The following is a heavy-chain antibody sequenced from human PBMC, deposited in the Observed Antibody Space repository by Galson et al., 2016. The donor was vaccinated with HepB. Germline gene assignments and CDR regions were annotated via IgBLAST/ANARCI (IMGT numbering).Heavy chain of an antibody. CDR1: GDSVYNNGAA. J-gene: IGHJ6*02. CDR3: ARAVMLGRGMDV. D-gene: IGHD3-10*01. Sequence: CAISGDSVYNNGAAWVWIRQSPSRGLEWPGRTFYRSTWENHYAGSVKNRITISPDTSRNQFSLHLNSVTPEDTAVYYCARAVMLGRGMDVWGQGNTVTVSS. V-gene: IGHV6-1*01. CDR2: TFYRSTWEN.